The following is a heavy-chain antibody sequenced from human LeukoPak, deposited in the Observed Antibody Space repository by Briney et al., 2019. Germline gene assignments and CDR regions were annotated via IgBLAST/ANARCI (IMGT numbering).Heavy chain of an antibody. Sequence: ATLSLTSALYVGSSCGYNWSSVPHPPGKGPERIGEINPSGSAKYTPSLTSRVTIPVDTSKKQFSLKLSSVTAADTAVYYCARKYGSSSRYCSGGSCYEDYYYYMDVWGKGTTVTVSS. CDR2: INPSGSA. CDR3: ARKYGSSSRYCSGGSCYEDYYYYMDV. V-gene: IGHV4-34*01. J-gene: IGHJ6*03. CDR1: VGSSCGYN. D-gene: IGHD2-15*01.